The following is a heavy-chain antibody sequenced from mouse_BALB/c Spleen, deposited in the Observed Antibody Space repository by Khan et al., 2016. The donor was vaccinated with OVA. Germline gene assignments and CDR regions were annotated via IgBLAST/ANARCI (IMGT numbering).Heavy chain of an antibody. CDR2: IWAGGST. CDR1: GFSLTNYG. D-gene: IGHD2-3*01. V-gene: IGHV2-9*02. CDR3: ARFYDPYYAMDY. Sequence: QVQLKESGPGLVAPSQSLSITCTVSGFSLTNYGVNWVRQPPGKGLEWLGVIWAGGSTNYNSALMSRLSISKDNSKSQVFLKMNSLQTDDTAMYXCARFYDPYYAMDYWGQGTSVTVSS. J-gene: IGHJ4*01.